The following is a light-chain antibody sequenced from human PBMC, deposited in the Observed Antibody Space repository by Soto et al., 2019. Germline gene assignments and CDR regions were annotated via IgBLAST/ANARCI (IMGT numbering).Light chain of an antibody. CDR3: QQYNNWPPIT. Sequence: EIVMTQSPATLSVSPGEGCTLSCRASQSFSSKLAWYQQKPGQAPSLLIYGSSTWATGIPARFSGSGSGTDFTLTISSLQSEDFEVYYCQQYNNWPPITFGQGTRLEIK. CDR2: GSS. J-gene: IGKJ5*01. V-gene: IGKV3-15*01. CDR1: QSFSSK.